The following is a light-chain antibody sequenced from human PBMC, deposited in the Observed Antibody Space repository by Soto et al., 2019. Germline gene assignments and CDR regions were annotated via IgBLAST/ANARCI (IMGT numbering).Light chain of an antibody. CDR2: KAS. CDR3: QHYNSYSEA. J-gene: IGKJ1*01. Sequence: DIQMTQSPSTLSGSLGEGVTVTCRASQTISSWLAWYQQKPGKAPKLLIYKASTLKSGVPSRFSGSGSGTEFTLTISSLQPDDFATYYCQHYNSYSEACGQGTKVDIK. CDR1: QTISSW. V-gene: IGKV1-5*03.